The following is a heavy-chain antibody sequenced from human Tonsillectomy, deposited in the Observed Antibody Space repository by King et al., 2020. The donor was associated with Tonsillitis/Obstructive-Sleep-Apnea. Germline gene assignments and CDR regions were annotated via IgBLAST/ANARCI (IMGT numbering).Heavy chain of an antibody. J-gene: IGHJ5*02. CDR3: ERDRPRSFDNWFDP. V-gene: IGHV3-48*03. Sequence: VQLVESGGGLVQPGGSLRLSCAASGFTFSSYEMNWVRQAPGKGLEWVSYISSSSSTIYYADSVKGRFTISRDNAKNSLYLQMNSLRAEDTAVYYCERDRPRSFDNWFDPWGQGTLVTVSS. CDR1: GFTFSSYE. CDR2: ISSSSSTI. D-gene: IGHD3-3*01.